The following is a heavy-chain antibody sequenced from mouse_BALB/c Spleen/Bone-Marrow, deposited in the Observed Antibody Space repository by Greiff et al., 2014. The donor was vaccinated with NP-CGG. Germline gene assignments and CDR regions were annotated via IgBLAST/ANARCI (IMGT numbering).Heavy chain of an antibody. CDR2: INPSTGYA. CDR1: GYTFTDTW. Sequence: QVQLQQSGPELAKPGASVKMSCKASGYTFTDTWIHWIKQRPGQGLEWIGYINPSTGYAEYNQNFKDKATLTVDKSSSTAYMQLSSLTSEDSAVYYCARDHWGQGTTLTVSS. CDR3: ARDH. J-gene: IGHJ2*01. V-gene: IGHV1-7*01.